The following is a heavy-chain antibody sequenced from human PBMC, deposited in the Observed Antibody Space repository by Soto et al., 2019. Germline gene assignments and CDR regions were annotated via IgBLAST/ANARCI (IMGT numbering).Heavy chain of an antibody. D-gene: IGHD3-16*01. J-gene: IGHJ5*02. V-gene: IGHV5-10-1*01. CDR1: GYSFTSHW. CDR3: ARPATYYFSASDL. Sequence: PGESLKIFCKGSGYSFTSHWITWVRQVPGKGLEWMGRIDPSDSFVDYSPSYEGHVTMSVDKSINTAYLQWTSLKASDTAIYYCARPATYYFSASDLWGQGTLVTVSS. CDR2: IDPSDSFV.